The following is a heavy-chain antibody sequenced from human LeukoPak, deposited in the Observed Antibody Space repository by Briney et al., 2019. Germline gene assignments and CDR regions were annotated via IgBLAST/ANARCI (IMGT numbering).Heavy chain of an antibody. CDR3: ARDLVGYYDSSGYYERVFGY. J-gene: IGHJ4*02. CDR2: IKQDGSEK. CDR1: GFTFSSYW. V-gene: IGHV3-7*01. D-gene: IGHD3-22*01. Sequence: GGSLRLSCAASGFTFSSYWMSWVRQAPGKGLERVANIKQDGSEKYYVDSVKGRFTISRDNAKNSLYLQMNSLRAEDTAVYYCARDLVGYYDSSGYYERVFGYWGQGTLVTVSS.